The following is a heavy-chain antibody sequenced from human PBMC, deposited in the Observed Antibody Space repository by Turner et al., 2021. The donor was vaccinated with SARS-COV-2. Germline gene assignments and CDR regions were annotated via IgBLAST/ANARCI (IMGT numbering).Heavy chain of an antibody. CDR3: ATGYAYCGGDCSIDY. CDR2: FDPEDVKT. D-gene: IGHD2-21*02. CDR1: GYTLPEFS. V-gene: IGHV1-24*01. J-gene: IGHJ4*02. Sequence: QVQLVQSGAEVKKPGASVKVSCKVSGYTLPEFSMHWVQQAPGKGLECMGGFDPEDVKTNNAQKCQGRATMTEDTSTDTAYMELSSLRSEDTAVYYCATGYAYCGGDCSIDYWGQGTLVTVSS.